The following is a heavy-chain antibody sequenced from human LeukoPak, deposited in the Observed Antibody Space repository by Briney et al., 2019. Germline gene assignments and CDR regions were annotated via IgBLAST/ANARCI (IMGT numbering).Heavy chain of an antibody. CDR3: ARYQIAFAYFDY. CDR1: GFTFSSYA. D-gene: IGHD3-3*02. V-gene: IGHV1-69*01. CDR2: IIPIFGSA. Sequence: SGGSLRLSCAASGFTFSSYAISWVRQAPGQGLEWMGGIIPIFGSANYAQKFRGRVTITGHESPSTAYMELSSLRSEHTAVYYCARYQIAFAYFDYWGQAALVTDSS. J-gene: IGHJ4*02.